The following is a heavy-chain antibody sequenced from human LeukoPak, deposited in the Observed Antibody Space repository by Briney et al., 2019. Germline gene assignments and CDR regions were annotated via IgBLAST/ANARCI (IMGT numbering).Heavy chain of an antibody. D-gene: IGHD2-8*01. CDR1: GGSMSSSAYS. CDR3: ARQGDTTSWHGVDWFDP. J-gene: IGHJ5*02. CDR2: IHYSGNT. Sequence: SETLSLTCTVSGGSMSSSAYSWGWMRQPPGKGPEWIGTIHYSGNTYYNPSLRSRITISVDTSRNQFSLQLNSVTAADTAVYYCARQGDTTSWHGVDWFDPWGQGTLVIVSS. V-gene: IGHV4-39*01.